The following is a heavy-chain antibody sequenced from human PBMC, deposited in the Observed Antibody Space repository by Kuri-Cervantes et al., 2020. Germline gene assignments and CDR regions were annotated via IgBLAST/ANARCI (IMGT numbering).Heavy chain of an antibody. V-gene: IGHV3-30-3*01. CDR3: ARGGYGMDV. CDR1: GFTFSSYA. Sequence: GESLKISCAASGFTFSSYAMHWVRQAPGKGLEWVAVISYDGSNKYYADSVKGRFTISRDSSKNTLYLQMNSLRAEDTAVYYCARGGYGMDVWGQGTTVTVSS. CDR2: ISYDGSNK. J-gene: IGHJ6*02.